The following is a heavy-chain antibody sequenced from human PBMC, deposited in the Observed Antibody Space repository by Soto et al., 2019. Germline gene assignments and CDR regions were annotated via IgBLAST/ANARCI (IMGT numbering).Heavy chain of an antibody. CDR2: ISKSGGTT. CDR1: GFTFSAYE. CDR3: VREGHYYFDY. Sequence: GGSLRHSCAASGFTFSAYEMHWVRQAPGQGLEWVSYISKSGGTTYYADSVKGRFTISRDDAKNSVYLQMSSLRPEDMAVYKCVREGHYYFDYWGQGALVTVSS. V-gene: IGHV3-48*03. J-gene: IGHJ4*02.